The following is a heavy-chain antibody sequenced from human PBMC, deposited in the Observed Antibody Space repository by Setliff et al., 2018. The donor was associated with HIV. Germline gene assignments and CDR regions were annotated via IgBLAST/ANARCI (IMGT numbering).Heavy chain of an antibody. Sequence: PGGSLRLSCAASGFNFKTYGMTWVRQAPGKGLDWVAHIGSSNHGIHYTASVQGRFTVSRDNANNLWFLEMNNLRVEDTAVYYCASFFGDYGYWGHGTQVTVSS. D-gene: IGHD3-10*01. CDR2: IGSSNHGI. CDR1: GFNFKTYG. J-gene: IGHJ4*01. V-gene: IGHV3-48*04. CDR3: ASFFGDYGY.